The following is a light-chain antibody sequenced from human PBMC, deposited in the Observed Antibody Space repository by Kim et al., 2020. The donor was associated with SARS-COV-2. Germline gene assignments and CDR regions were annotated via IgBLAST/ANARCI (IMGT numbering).Light chain of an antibody. J-gene: IGLJ2*01. V-gene: IGLV3-1*01. CDR2: QDT. CDR3: QAWDNSKVV. Sequence: SYELTQPPSVSVSPGQTASITCTGDKLGNTYACWYQQKPGQSPVLVIYQDTKRPSGIPERFSGSNSGNTATLTISGTQAMDEADYYCQAWDNSKVVFGGGTKLTVL. CDR1: KLGNTY.